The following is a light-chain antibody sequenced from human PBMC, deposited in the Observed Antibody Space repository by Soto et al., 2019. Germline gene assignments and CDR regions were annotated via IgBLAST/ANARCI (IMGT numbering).Light chain of an antibody. CDR3: QQYGGSPRT. Sequence: EIVLTQSPGTLSLSPGERGTLSCRASQIVSSGYLAWYQQKPGQAPRLLIYDASSRATGIPDRFSGSGSGTDFTLTISRLEPEDFAVYYCQQYGGSPRTFGQGTKVDIK. CDR1: QIVSSGY. J-gene: IGKJ1*01. V-gene: IGKV3-20*01. CDR2: DAS.